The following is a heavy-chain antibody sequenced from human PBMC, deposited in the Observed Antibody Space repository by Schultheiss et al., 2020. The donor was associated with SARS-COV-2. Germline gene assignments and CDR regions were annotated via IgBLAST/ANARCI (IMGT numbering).Heavy chain of an antibody. D-gene: IGHD4-23*01. V-gene: IGHV4-61*08. Sequence: SETLSLTCTVSGGSISSGGYYWSWIRQHPGKGLEWIGEIYHSGSTNYNPSLKSRVTISVDTSKNQFSLKLSSVTAADTAVYYCARLAGDYGGNWGYYFDYWGQGTLVTVSS. J-gene: IGHJ4*02. CDR1: GGSISSGGYY. CDR3: ARLAGDYGGNWGYYFDY. CDR2: IYHSGST.